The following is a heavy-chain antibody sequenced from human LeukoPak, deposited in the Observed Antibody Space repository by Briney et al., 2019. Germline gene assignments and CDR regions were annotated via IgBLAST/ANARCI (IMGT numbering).Heavy chain of an antibody. Sequence: ASVTVSCKASGYTFASYGISWVRQAPGQGLEWMGWISANNGNTNYAQKLQGRVTMTTDTSTNTAFMELRSLRSDDTAVYYCAKAVDWSSSGWSSYHYYGMDVWGQGTTATVSS. CDR1: GYTFASYG. V-gene: IGHV1-18*01. J-gene: IGHJ6*02. CDR2: ISANNGNT. CDR3: AKAVDWSSSGWSSYHYYGMDV. D-gene: IGHD6-19*01.